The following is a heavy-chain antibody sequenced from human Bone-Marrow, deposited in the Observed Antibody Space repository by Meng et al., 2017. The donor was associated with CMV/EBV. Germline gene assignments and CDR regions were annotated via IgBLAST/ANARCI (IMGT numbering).Heavy chain of an antibody. V-gene: IGHV4-39*01. Sequence: SETLSLTCTVSGGSISSSSYYWGWIRQPPGKGLEWIGSIYYSGSTYYNPSLKSRVTISVDTSKNQFSLKLISVTAADTAVYYCAGERNYDILTGYYPPVDWGQGTLVTVSS. CDR1: GGSISSSSYY. D-gene: IGHD3-9*01. J-gene: IGHJ4*02. CDR3: AGERNYDILTGYYPPVD. CDR2: IYYSGST.